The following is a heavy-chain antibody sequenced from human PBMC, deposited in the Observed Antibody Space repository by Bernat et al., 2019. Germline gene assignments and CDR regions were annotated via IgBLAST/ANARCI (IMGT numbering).Heavy chain of an antibody. Sequence: QVTLKESGPALVKPTQTLTLTCTFSGFSLTTSGMRVSWIRQPPGKALEWLARIDWDDDKFYSTSLKTRLTISKDTSKNQVVLTMTNMDPVDTATYYCARMSYSSSSYDFDYCGQGTLVTVSS. V-gene: IGHV2-70*04. D-gene: IGHD6-6*01. CDR2: IDWDDDK. J-gene: IGHJ4*02. CDR1: GFSLTTSGMR. CDR3: ARMSYSSSSYDFDY.